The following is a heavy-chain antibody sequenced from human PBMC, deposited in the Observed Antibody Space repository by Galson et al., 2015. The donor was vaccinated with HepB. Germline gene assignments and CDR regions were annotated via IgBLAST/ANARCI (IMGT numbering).Heavy chain of an antibody. CDR2: ISSSSSYI. V-gene: IGHV3-21*01. D-gene: IGHD2-21*02. CDR3: ARDGGDSGGGVY. J-gene: IGHJ4*02. CDR1: GFTFSSYS. Sequence: SLRLSCAASGFTFSSYSMNWVRQAPGKGLEWVSSISSSSSYIYYADSVKGRFTISRDNAKNSLYLQMNSLRAEDTAVYYCARDGGDSGGGVYWGQGTLVTVSS.